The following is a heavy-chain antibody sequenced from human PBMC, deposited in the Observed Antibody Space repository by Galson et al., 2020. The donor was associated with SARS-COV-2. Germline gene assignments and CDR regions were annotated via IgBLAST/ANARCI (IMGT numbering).Heavy chain of an antibody. CDR1: GFTIYGNY. Sequence: GGSLRLSCVATGFTIYGNYINWVRQAPGKGLEWVSIIYAYSGANKYYADSVRGRFTISRHNSENTVYLLMNSLTVEDTAVYYCARGVGGMNVWGQGTTVTVSS. CDR2: IYAYSGANK. D-gene: IGHD2-8*01. J-gene: IGHJ6*02. CDR3: ARGVGGMNV. V-gene: IGHV3-53*04.